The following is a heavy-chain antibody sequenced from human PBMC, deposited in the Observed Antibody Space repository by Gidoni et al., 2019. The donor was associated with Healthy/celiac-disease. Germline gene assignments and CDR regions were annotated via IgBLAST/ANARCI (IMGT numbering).Heavy chain of an antibody. D-gene: IGHD6-25*01. CDR1: RFTFSNAV. CDR2: IKSKTDGGTT. CDR3: TTEVVAGAAYKQRRPRREDY. J-gene: IGHJ4*02. Sequence: EVQLVESGGGLVKPGGSLILSCAASRFTFSNAVMSWVRQAPGKGLEWVGRIKSKTDGGTTDYAAPVKGRFTISRDDSKNTRYLQMNSLKTEDTAVYYCTTEVVAGAAYKQRRPRREDYWGQGTLVTVSS. V-gene: IGHV3-15*01.